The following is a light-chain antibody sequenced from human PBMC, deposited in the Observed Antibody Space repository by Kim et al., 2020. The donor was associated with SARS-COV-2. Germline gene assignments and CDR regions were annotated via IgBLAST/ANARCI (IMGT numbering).Light chain of an antibody. CDR3: QQYNNWAPVT. J-gene: IGKJ1*01. Sequence: PGERAALSCRAGQSVSSNLAWYQQKPGQAPRLLIDVAATRATGIPARYRGSGSGTEFTLTISSMQSEDVAVYYCQQYNNWAPVTFGQGTKVDIK. V-gene: IGKV3-15*01. CDR1: QSVSSN. CDR2: VAA.